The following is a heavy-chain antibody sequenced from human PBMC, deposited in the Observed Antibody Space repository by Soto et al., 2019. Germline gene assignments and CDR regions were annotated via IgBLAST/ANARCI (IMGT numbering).Heavy chain of an antibody. CDR2: MDYSGNT. CDR3: ATHYSDWAFDN. Sequence: PSETLSLTCTVSGGSISGYYWSWIRQPPGKGLEWIGYMDYSGNTYYNPSLKSRVTMSGDTSKNHLSLRLSSVTAADRAVYYCATHYSDWAFDNWGQGTLVTVSS. V-gene: IGHV4-59*08. J-gene: IGHJ4*02. D-gene: IGHD1-26*01. CDR1: GGSISGYY.